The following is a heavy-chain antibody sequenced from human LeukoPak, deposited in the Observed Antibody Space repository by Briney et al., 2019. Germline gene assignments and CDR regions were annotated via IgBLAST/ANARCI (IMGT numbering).Heavy chain of an antibody. Sequence: VSSISSTSIYIYYADSVKGRFTIFRDNAKNSLYLQMNSLRAEDTAVYYCARDPIAVAGPDYWGQGTLVTVSS. CDR3: ARDPIAVAGPDY. CDR2: ISSTSIYI. V-gene: IGHV3-21*01. J-gene: IGHJ4*02. D-gene: IGHD6-19*01.